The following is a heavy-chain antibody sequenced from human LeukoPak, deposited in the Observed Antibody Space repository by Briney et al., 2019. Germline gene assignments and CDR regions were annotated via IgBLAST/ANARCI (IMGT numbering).Heavy chain of an antibody. J-gene: IGHJ4*02. D-gene: IGHD2-15*01. CDR3: AKDPRVVVAATTIDY. CDR2: ISSSGSTM. Sequence: GGSLRLSCAASGFIFSDYYMSWIRQAPGKGLEWVSYISSSGSTMYYTDSVKGRFTISRDNAKDSLYLQMNSLRAEDTAVYYCAKDPRVVVAATTIDYWGQGTLVTVSS. V-gene: IGHV3-11*01. CDR1: GFIFSDYY.